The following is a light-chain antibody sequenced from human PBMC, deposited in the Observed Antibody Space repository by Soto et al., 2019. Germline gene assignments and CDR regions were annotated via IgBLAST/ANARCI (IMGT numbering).Light chain of an antibody. CDR3: QSYDSSLSVVV. J-gene: IGLJ2*01. CDR2: ANT. Sequence: QAVVTQPPSVSGAPGQRVTIFCTGSSSNIGAGYDVHWYQHLPGTAPKLLIYANTNRPSGVPDQFSASKSGTSASLAITGLRAEDEADYYCQSYDSSLSVVVFGGGTQLTVL. CDR1: SSNIGAGYD. V-gene: IGLV1-40*01.